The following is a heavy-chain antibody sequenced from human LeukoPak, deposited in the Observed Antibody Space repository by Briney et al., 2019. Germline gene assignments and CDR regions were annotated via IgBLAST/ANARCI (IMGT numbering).Heavy chain of an antibody. CDR1: GFTFSSYA. D-gene: IGHD5-24*01. CDR2: ISVSGGST. J-gene: IGHJ3*01. CDR3: AKDRLLGGDGYS. V-gene: IGHV3-23*01. Sequence: GGSLRLSCAASGFTFSSYAMTWVRQAPGKGLEWVSFISVSGGSTYYADSVKGRFTISRDNSKNTLYLQMNSLRAEDTAVYYCAKDRLLGGDGYSWGQGTMVTVSS.